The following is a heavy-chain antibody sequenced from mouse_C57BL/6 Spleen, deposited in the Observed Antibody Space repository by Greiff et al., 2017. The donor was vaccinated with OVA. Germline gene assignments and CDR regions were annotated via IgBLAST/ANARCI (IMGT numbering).Heavy chain of an antibody. J-gene: IGHJ4*01. Sequence: QVQLQQSGPGLVAPSQSLSITCTVSGFSFTSYGVDWVRQPPGTGLEWLGVIWGGGSTNYTSALMSRLSISKATSKSQVFFKMNSLQTDDTAMYCCAKHRDGRDYWGQGTSVTVAS. CDR2: IWGGGST. D-gene: IGHD3-1*01. V-gene: IGHV2-9*01. CDR3: AKHRDGRDY. CDR1: GFSFTSYG.